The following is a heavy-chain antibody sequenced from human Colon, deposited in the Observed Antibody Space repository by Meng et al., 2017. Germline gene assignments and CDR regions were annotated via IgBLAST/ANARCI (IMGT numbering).Heavy chain of an antibody. CDR1: GFSLHTYGVG. J-gene: IGHJ4*02. CDR3: AHFPAPVGYFDY. CDR2: IYWDDDK. D-gene: IGHD1-14*01. V-gene: IGHV2-5*02. Sequence: QITRTTSRPTLLKPTQTLTLTCDLSGFSLHTYGVGVGWIRQPPGKALEWLALIYWDDDKRYSPSLKSRLTITKDTSKNQVVLTMTNMDPVDTATYYCAHFPAPVGYFDYWGQGALVTVSS.